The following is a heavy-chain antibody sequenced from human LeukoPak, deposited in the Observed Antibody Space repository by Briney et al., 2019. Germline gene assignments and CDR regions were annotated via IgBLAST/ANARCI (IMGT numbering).Heavy chain of an antibody. D-gene: IGHD3-22*01. V-gene: IGHV4-61*02. Sequence: SETLSLTCTVSGNSISSGDYYWSWIRQPAGKGLEWIGRIYTSGSTTYNPSLKSRVTISGDTSENQFSLRLSSVTAADTAVYYCARSSYSYDISGWVPFDYWGQGTLVTVSS. CDR1: GNSISSGDYY. CDR3: ARSSYSYDISGWVPFDY. J-gene: IGHJ4*02. CDR2: IYTSGST.